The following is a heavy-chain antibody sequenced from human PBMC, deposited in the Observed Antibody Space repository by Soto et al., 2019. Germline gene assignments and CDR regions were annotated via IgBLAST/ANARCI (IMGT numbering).Heavy chain of an antibody. J-gene: IGHJ4*02. Sequence: GASVKVSCKASGYTFTSYYMHCVRQAPGQGLEWMGIINPSGGSTSYTQKFQGRVTMTRDTSTSTVYMELSSLRSEDTAVYYCARVSGTTYLGFDYWGQGTLVTVSS. D-gene: IGHD1-7*01. CDR1: GYTFTSYY. CDR2: INPSGGST. CDR3: ARVSGTTYLGFDY. V-gene: IGHV1-46*01.